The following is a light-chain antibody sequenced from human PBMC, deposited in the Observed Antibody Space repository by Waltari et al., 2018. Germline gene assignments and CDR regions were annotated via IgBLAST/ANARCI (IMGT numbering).Light chain of an antibody. V-gene: IGKV3-11*01. J-gene: IGKJ4*01. CDR1: QRVSTD. Sequence: EVVLTQSPATLSLSPGDTATLSCRTSQRVSTDLAWYQQTPGQPPRLLISEGKYRATGIPARFSGSGSGTDFTLTISSLEPADFALYFCQHRHNWPPEFTFGGGTKVEI. CDR3: QHRHNWPPEFT. CDR2: EGK.